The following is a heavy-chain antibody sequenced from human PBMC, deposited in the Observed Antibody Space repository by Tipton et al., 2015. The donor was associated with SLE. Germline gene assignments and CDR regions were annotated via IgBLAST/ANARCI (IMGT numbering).Heavy chain of an antibody. Sequence: TLSLTCNVSGVSISSSYWSWIRQPAGKGLECIGHVSSRGSPTYHPSLKSRVTISVDTSKNQFSLRLTSVTAADTAVYYCATGRGADGYYTYGLDVWGQGATVTVSS. D-gene: IGHD1-26*01. CDR2: VSSRGSP. V-gene: IGHV4-4*07. CDR3: ATGRGADGYYTYGLDV. J-gene: IGHJ6*02. CDR1: GVSISSSY.